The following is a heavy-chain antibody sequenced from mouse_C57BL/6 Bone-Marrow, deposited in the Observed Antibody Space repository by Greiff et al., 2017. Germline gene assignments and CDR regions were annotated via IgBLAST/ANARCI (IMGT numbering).Heavy chain of an antibody. CDR1: GYAFTNYL. V-gene: IGHV1-54*01. J-gene: IGHJ2*01. D-gene: IGHD2-3*01. CDR2: INPGSGGT. Sequence: VQLQQSGAELVRPGTSVKVSCKASGYAFTNYLIEWVKQRPGKGLEWIGVINPGSGGTNYNEKFKGKATLTADKSSSTAYMQLSSLTSEDSAVYFGAGGGYYPDYFDYWGQGTTLTGSS. CDR3: AGGGYYPDYFDY.